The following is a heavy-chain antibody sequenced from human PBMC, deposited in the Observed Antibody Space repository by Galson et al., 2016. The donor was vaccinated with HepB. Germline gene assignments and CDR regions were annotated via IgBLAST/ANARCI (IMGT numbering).Heavy chain of an antibody. CDR2: IYWDDDK. D-gene: IGHD3-10*01. CDR3: ARGIRGVVYPDWFDP. CDR1: GFSLSTSKMG. J-gene: IGHJ5*02. V-gene: IGHV2-5*02. Sequence: PALVKPTQTLTLTCTFSGFSLSTSKMGVGWTRQPPGKALEWLALIYWDDDKRYSPSLKSRLSITKDTSKNQVVLTMTNMDPVDTATYYCARGIRGVVYPDWFDPWGQGTLVTVSS.